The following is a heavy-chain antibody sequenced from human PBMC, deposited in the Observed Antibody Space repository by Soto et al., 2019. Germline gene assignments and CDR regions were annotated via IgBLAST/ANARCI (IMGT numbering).Heavy chain of an antibody. J-gene: IGHJ4*02. CDR1: GGSMSSTNW. CDR3: ARRYGGNFDY. D-gene: IGHD1-26*01. Sequence: SETLSLTCTVSGGSMSSTNWWSLVRQPPGKGLEWIAEIYHSGSTNYNPSLKSRVTISVDKSKNHFSLNLNSVTAADTAVYYCARRYGGNFDYWGQGTLVTVS. CDR2: IYHSGST. V-gene: IGHV4-4*02.